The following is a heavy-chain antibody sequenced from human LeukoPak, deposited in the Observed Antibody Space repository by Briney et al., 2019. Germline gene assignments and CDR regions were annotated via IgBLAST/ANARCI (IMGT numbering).Heavy chain of an antibody. CDR3: ASRRVYYDSSGYYRDAFDI. CDR2: IYYSGST. V-gene: IGHV4-61*01. Sequence: SETLSLTCTVSGGSVSSGSYYWSWIRQPPGKGLEWIGYIYYSGSTNYNPSLKSRVTISVDTSKNQFSLKLSSVTAADTAVYYCASRRVYYDSSGYYRDAFDIWGQGTMVTVSS. CDR1: GGSVSSGSYY. J-gene: IGHJ3*02. D-gene: IGHD3-22*01.